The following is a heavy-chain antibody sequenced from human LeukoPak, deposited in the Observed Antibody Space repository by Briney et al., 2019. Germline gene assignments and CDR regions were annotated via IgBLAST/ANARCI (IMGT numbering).Heavy chain of an antibody. J-gene: IGHJ4*02. Sequence: ASVTVSCKSIGYTFTYYHIHWLRQAPAQGLQLMGWIKPNSGGTILAQKFQSRVTMTRDTSFKTAYMDLTSLKSDDTAVYYCARGWGPTGLDYWGQGTLVTVS. D-gene: IGHD3-9*01. CDR1: GYTFTYYH. V-gene: IGHV1-2*02. CDR2: IKPNSGGT. CDR3: ARGWGPTGLDY.